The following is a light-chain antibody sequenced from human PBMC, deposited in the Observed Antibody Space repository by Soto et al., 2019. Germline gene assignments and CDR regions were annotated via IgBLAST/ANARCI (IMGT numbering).Light chain of an antibody. V-gene: IGLV2-8*01. CDR1: SSDVGGYNY. CDR3: SSYAGTNNLV. Sequence: QSVLTQPPSASGSPGQSVTISCTGTSSDVGGYNYVSWYQQHSGKAPKLMISEVTKRPSGVPDRFSGSKSGNTASLTVSGLQAEDEADYYCSSYAGTNNLVFGGGTQLTVL. CDR2: EVT. J-gene: IGLJ2*01.